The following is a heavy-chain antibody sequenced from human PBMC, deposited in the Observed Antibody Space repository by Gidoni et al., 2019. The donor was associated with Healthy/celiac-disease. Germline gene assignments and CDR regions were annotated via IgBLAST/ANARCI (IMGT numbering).Heavy chain of an antibody. CDR1: GFTFSSYS. CDR3: ARGRYSYGSTFFDY. CDR2: ISSSSSTI. V-gene: IGHV3-48*02. J-gene: IGHJ4*02. D-gene: IGHD5-18*01. Sequence: EVQLVESGGGLVQPGGSLRLSCAASGFTFSSYSMNWVRQAPGKGLEWVSYISSSSSTIYYADSVKGRFTISRDNAKNSLYLQMNSLRDEDTAVYYCARGRYSYGSTFFDYWGQGTLVTVSS.